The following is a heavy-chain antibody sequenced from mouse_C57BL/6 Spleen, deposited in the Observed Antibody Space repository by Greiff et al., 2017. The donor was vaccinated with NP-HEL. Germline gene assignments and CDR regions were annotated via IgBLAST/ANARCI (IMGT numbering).Heavy chain of an antibody. CDR1: GYTFTSYW. CDR3: ARFEGNYDWYFDV. J-gene: IGHJ1*03. D-gene: IGHD2-1*01. V-gene: IGHV1-55*01. CDR2: IYPGSGST. Sequence: QVQLQQSGAELVKPGASVKMSCKASGYTFTSYWITWVKQRPGQGLEWIGDIYPGSGSTNYNEKFKSKATLTVDTSSSTAYMQLSSLTSEDSAVYYCARFEGNYDWYFDVWGTGTTVTVSS.